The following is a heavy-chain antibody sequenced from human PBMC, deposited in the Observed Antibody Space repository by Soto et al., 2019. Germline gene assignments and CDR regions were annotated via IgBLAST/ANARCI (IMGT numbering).Heavy chain of an antibody. CDR3: ARLGRNYDSSGYYIIGAFDI. CDR1: GGSIIRSSYY. J-gene: IGHJ3*02. V-gene: IGHV4-39*01. CDR2: IYYSGST. D-gene: IGHD3-22*01. Sequence: ETLSLPGTGSGGSIIRSSYYGAWIRQPPGKGREWIGSIYYSGSTYYNPSLKSRVTISVDTSKNQFSLKLSSVTAADTAVYCCARLGRNYDSSGYYIIGAFDIWGQGTMVTVSS.